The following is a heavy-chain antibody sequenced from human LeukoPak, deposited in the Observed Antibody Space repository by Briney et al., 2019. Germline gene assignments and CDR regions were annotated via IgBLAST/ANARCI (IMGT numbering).Heavy chain of an antibody. V-gene: IGHV3-66*01. J-gene: IGHJ6*02. Sequence: GGSLRLSCAASGFTVSGNYMTWVRQAPGKGLEWVSVIYSGGSTYYADSVKGRFTISRDNSKNTLYLQINSLRAEDTAVYYCAKDLAVVPAARGYYGMDVWGQGTTVTVSS. CDR3: AKDLAVVPAARGYYGMDV. CDR2: IYSGGST. CDR1: GFTVSGNY. D-gene: IGHD2-2*01.